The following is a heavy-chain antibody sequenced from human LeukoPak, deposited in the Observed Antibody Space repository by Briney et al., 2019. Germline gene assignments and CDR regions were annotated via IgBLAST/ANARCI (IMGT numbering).Heavy chain of an antibody. V-gene: IGHV1-46*01. Sequence: ASVKVSCKASGYTFTRYYMHWVRQAPGQGLEWMGIINPSGGSTSYAQKFQGRVTITADESTSTAYMELNTLRSEDTAVYYCARSGSFGNYWGPGTLVTVSS. CDR1: GYTFTRYY. D-gene: IGHD1-26*01. CDR3: ARSGSFGNY. J-gene: IGHJ4*02. CDR2: INPSGGST.